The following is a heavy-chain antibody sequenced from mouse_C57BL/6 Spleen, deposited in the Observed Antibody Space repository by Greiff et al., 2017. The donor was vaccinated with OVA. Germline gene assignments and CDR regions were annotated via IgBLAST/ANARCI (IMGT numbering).Heavy chain of an antibody. V-gene: IGHV1-26*01. CDR1: GYTFTDYY. CDR3: ARSGVTYFDY. Sequence: EVQLQQSGPELVKPGASVKISCKASGYTFTDYYMNWVKQSHGKSLEWIGDINPKNGGPSYNQEFKGKATLTVDKSSSTAYMELRSLTSEDYAVYYCARSGVTYFDYWGQGTTLTVSS. D-gene: IGHD2-1*01. J-gene: IGHJ2*01. CDR2: INPKNGGP.